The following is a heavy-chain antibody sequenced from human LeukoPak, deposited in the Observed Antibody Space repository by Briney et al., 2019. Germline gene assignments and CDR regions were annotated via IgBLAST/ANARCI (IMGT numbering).Heavy chain of an antibody. CDR3: ARATTVVTG. J-gene: IGHJ4*02. CDR1: GGSISSSNW. V-gene: IGHV4-4*02. D-gene: IGHD4-23*01. CDR2: IYHSGST. Sequence: SGTLSLTCAVSGGSISSSNWWSWVRQPPGKGLEWIREIYHSGSTNYNPSLKSRVTISVDTSKNQFSLKLSSVTAADTAVYYWARATTVVTGWGQGTLVTVS.